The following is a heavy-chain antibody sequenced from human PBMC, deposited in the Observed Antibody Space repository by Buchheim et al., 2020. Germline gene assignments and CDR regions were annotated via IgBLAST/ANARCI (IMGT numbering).Heavy chain of an antibody. V-gene: IGHV3-23*01. J-gene: IGHJ4*02. Sequence: EVQILESGGTLVQPGGSLRLSCAASGFPFSSYDMSWVRQAPGKGLEWVSAISGSGGTIYYADSVMGRFTISRDNSRHPLSLQMNSLRAEDTAVYYCAQDGLIPFWGQGT. CDR3: AQDGLIPF. CDR2: ISGSGGTI. D-gene: IGHD2-8*01. CDR1: GFPFSSYD.